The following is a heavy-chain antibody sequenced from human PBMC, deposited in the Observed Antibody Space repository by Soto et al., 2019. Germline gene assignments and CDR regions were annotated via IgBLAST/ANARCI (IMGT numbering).Heavy chain of an antibody. J-gene: IGHJ6*02. CDR1: GYSFTSYW. D-gene: IGHD2-2*01. CDR2: IYPGDSDT. Sequence: GESLKISCKGSGYSFTSYWIGWVRQMPGKSLEWMGIIYPGDSDTRYSPSFQGQVTISADKSISTAYLQWSSLKASDTAMYYCARGYCSSTSCYGPTLYYGMDVWGQGTTVTVSS. V-gene: IGHV5-51*01. CDR3: ARGYCSSTSCYGPTLYYGMDV.